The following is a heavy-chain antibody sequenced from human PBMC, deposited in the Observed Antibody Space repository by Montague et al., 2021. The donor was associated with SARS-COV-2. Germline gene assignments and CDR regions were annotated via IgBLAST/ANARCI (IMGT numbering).Heavy chain of an antibody. CDR1: GDGVSSNIAT. J-gene: IGHJ4*02. CDR3: ARIPVGSKYYFDF. V-gene: IGHV6-1*01. Sequence: CAISGDGVSSNIATWNWIRQSPSRGLEWLGRTYYRSKWYNDYAESVKSRITIDPDTSKHQFSLHLNSVTPEDTAVYYCARIPVGSKYYFDFWCQGTLVTVSS. CDR2: TYYRSKWYN. D-gene: IGHD2-2*01.